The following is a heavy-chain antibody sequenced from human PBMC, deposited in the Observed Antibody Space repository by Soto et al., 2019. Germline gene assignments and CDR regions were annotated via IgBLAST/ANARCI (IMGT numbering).Heavy chain of an antibody. V-gene: IGHV3-23*01. D-gene: IGHD3-10*01. CDR1: GFIFRSYA. CDR3: AKDLSVGENYCFDP. J-gene: IGHJ5*02. CDR2: ISGSGGSR. Sequence: EVQLLESGGGLVQPGGSLRLSCAVSGFIFRSYAMSWVRQAPGKGLEWVSIISGSGGSRYYADSVKGRFTISRDNSKNTLYLQMNSLRAEDTAVYYCAKDLSVGENYCFDPWGQGTLVTVSS.